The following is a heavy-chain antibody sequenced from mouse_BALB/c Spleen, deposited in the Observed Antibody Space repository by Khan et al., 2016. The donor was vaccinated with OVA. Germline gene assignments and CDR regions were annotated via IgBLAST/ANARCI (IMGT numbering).Heavy chain of an antibody. CDR3: ARDYCFTY. V-gene: IGHV5-6-5*01. CDR1: GFTFSNYA. Sequence: EVELVESGGDLVKPGGSLKLSCAASGFTFSNYAMSWVRQTPEKRLEWVASISSGGTTYFPDSVKSRFTISRDNGRNILYLQMSSLRAKDTSRYYCARDYCFTYWGQGTLVTVSA. CDR2: ISSGGTT. J-gene: IGHJ3*01.